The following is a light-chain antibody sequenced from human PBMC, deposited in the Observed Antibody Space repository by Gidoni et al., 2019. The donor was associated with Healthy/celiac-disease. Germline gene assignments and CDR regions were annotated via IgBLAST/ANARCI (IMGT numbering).Light chain of an antibody. J-gene: IGKJ1*01. V-gene: IGKV4-1*01. CDR3: QQHYDIPWT. CDR2: WAS. Sequence: DMVMTHSPDSLAVSLGDRATIICKSSQSVLYNSNNKNYLAWYQQKPGQPPKLLFYWASTRQAGVPDRFSGSGSGTDFTLSISSLQAEDVAVYYCQQHYDIPWTFGRGTRVELK. CDR1: QSVLYNSNNKNY.